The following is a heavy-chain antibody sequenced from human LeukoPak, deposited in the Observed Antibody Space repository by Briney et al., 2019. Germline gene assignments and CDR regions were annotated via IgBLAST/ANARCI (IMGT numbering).Heavy chain of an antibody. D-gene: IGHD4-17*01. CDR2: IYTSGST. V-gene: IGHV4-4*07. J-gene: IGHJ4*02. CDR1: GGSISSYY. CDR3: ARHHGDYFLFDY. Sequence: SETLSLXCTVSGGSISSYYWSWIRQPAGKGLEWIGRIYTSGSTNYNPSLKSRVTMSLDTSKNQFSLKLSSVTAADTAVYYCARHHGDYFLFDYWGQGTLVTVSS.